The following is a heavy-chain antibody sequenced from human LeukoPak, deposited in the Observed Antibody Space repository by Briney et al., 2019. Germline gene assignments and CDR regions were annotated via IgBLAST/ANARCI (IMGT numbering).Heavy chain of an antibody. D-gene: IGHD3-10*01. CDR3: ARGDYYGSGSYYNDPTRNWFDP. Sequence: SETLSLTCTVSGGSISSYYWSWIRQPPGKGLEWIGYIYYSGSTNYNPSLKSRVTISVDTSKNQFSLKLSSVTAADTAVYYCARGDYYGSGSYYNDPTRNWFDPWGQGTLVTVSS. V-gene: IGHV4-59*01. CDR1: GGSISSYY. J-gene: IGHJ5*02. CDR2: IYYSGST.